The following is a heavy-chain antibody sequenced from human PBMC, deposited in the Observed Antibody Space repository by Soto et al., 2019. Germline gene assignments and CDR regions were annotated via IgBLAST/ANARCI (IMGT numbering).Heavy chain of an antibody. CDR3: ARGSGSYYAY. J-gene: IGHJ4*02. D-gene: IGHD1-26*01. Sequence: TSETLSLTCTVSGGPVSSGSYYWSWIRQPPGKGLEWIGYIYYSGSTNYNPSLKSRVTISIDTSKNQFSLKLSSVTAADTAVYYCARGSGSYYAYWGQGTLVTVSS. CDR2: IYYSGST. V-gene: IGHV4-61*01. CDR1: GGPVSSGSYY.